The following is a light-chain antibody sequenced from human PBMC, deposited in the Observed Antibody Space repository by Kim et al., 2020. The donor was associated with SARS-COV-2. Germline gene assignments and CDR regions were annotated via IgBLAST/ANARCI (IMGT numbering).Light chain of an antibody. CDR3: LQRNTYPIT. CDR1: QDISND. Sequence: ASVGDRVTITCRASQDISNDLGWYQQNPGRAPKRLIYGASSLQSGVPSRFSGSGSGTEFTLTISSLQPEDFATYFCLQRNTYPITFGQGTRLEIK. CDR2: GAS. J-gene: IGKJ5*01. V-gene: IGKV1-17*01.